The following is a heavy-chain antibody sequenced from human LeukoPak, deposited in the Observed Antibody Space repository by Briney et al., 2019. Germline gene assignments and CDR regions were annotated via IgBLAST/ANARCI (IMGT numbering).Heavy chain of an antibody. CDR3: ARGLSATVVTQGEYYFDY. CDR1: GFTFSSYS. V-gene: IGHV3-21*01. Sequence: GGSLRLSCAASGFTFSSYSMNWVRQAPGKGLEWVSSISSSSSYIYYADSVKGRFTISRDNAKNSLYLQMNSLRAEDTAVYYCARGLSATVVTQGEYYFDYWGQGTLVTVSS. J-gene: IGHJ4*02. CDR2: ISSSSSYI. D-gene: IGHD4-17*01.